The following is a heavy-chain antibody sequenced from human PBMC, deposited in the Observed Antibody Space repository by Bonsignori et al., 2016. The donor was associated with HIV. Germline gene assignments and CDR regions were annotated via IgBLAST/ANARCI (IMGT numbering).Heavy chain of an antibody. D-gene: IGHD2-21*01. CDR1: GYSFTSYG. V-gene: IGHV1-18*01. CDR3: ARGEQWAYCGSDCLFDN. Sequence: ASVKVSCKTSGYSFTSYGISWVRQAPGQGLEWMGWISAYNGNTEYAQNLQGRVTMTTDTSTSTAYMELRSLTSDDTAVYYCARGEQWAYCGSDCLFDNWGQGTLVTVSS. CDR2: ISAYNGNT. J-gene: IGHJ4*02.